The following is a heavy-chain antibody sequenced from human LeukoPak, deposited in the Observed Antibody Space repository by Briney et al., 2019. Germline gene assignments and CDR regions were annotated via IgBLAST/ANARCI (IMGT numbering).Heavy chain of an antibody. J-gene: IGHJ4*02. V-gene: IGHV4-59*08. D-gene: IGHD2-2*01. CDR3: ARQAYCSSISCYVDS. CDR2: IYYSGST. CDR1: GGSISSYY. Sequence: SETLSLTCTVSGGSISSYYWSWIRQPPGKGLEWIGYIYYSGSTNYNPSLKSRVTISVDTSKNQFSLKLSSVTAADTAVYYCARQAYCSSISCYVDSWGQGTLVTVSS.